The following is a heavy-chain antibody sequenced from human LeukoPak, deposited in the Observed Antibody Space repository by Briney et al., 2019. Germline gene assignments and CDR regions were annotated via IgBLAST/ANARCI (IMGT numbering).Heavy chain of an antibody. CDR3: AKSNLRWNYAYYYYYMDV. CDR1: GFIFSNYG. J-gene: IGHJ6*03. D-gene: IGHD1-7*01. V-gene: IGHV3-23*01. Sequence: GGSLRLSCVASGFIFSNYGMNWVRQAPGKGLEWVSGITGHGKNTYYADSVKGRFTISRDNSKNTLYLQMNSLRAEDTAVYYCAKSNLRWNYAYYYYYMDVWGKGTTVTVSS. CDR2: ITGHGKNT.